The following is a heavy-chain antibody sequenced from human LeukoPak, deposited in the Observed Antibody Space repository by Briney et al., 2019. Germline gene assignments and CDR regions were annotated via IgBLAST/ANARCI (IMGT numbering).Heavy chain of an antibody. D-gene: IGHD5-12*01. J-gene: IGHJ4*02. CDR1: GFTFSDYY. V-gene: IGHV3-11*01. Sequence: GGSLRLSCAASGFTFSDYYMSWIRQAPGKGLEWVSYISSSGSTIYYADSVEGRFTISRDNAKNSLYLQMNSLRAEDTAVYYCARVYPSGYDPYFDYWGQGTLVTVSS. CDR2: ISSSGSTI. CDR3: ARVYPSGYDPYFDY.